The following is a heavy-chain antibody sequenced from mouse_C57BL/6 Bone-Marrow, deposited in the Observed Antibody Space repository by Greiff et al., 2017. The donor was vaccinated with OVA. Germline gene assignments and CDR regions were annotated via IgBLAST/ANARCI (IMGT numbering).Heavy chain of an antibody. CDR2: ISDGGSYT. CDR3: AISSFYFDY. V-gene: IGHV5-4*01. D-gene: IGHD1-1*01. J-gene: IGHJ2*01. CDR1: GFTFSSYA. Sequence: EVQGVESGGGLVKPGGSLKLSCAASGFTFSSYAMSWVRQTPEKRLEWVATISDGGSYTYYPDNVKGRFTISRDNAKNNLYLQMSHLKSEDTAMYYCAISSFYFDYWGQGTTLTVSS.